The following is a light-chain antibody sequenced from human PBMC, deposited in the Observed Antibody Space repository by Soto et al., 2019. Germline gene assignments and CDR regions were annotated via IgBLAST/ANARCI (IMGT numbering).Light chain of an antibody. CDR2: EAF. V-gene: IGKV1-12*01. CDR3: QQANSFPPWT. J-gene: IGKJ1*01. CDR1: QDISSR. Sequence: DIQMTQSPSFVSASVGDRVTITCRASQDISSRVAWYQQRPGKAPKLLIYEAFSLQRGVPSRFXGSRSGTDFSLTINSLQPEDCAIYYCQQANSFPPWTFGQGTKVEIK.